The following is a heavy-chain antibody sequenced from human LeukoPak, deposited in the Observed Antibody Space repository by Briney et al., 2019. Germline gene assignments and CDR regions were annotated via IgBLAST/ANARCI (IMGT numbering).Heavy chain of an antibody. CDR1: GFTFSSYS. J-gene: IGHJ4*02. V-gene: IGHV3-21*01. Sequence: PGGSLRLSCAASGFTFSSYSMNWVRQAPGKGLEWVSSISSSSSSYIYYADSVKGRFTISRDNAKNSLYLQMNSLRAEDTAVYYCARDLGDLPKFDYWGQGTLVTVSS. CDR2: ISSSSSSYI. CDR3: ARDLGDLPKFDY. D-gene: IGHD3-16*01.